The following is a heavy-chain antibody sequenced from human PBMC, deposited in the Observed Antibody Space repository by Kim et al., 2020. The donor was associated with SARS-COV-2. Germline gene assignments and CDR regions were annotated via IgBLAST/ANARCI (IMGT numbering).Heavy chain of an antibody. D-gene: IGHD5-12*01. V-gene: IGHV1-69*13. J-gene: IGHJ4*02. CDR2: IIPMFGTA. CDR3: ARARTVSGYRD. CDR1: GGTFSSYP. Sequence: SVKVSCKASGGTFSSYPINWVRQAPGQGLEWMGGIIPMFGTANYAQKFQGRVTITADESTSTASMELNSLRSNDTAVYYCARARTVSGYRDWGQGTLVT.